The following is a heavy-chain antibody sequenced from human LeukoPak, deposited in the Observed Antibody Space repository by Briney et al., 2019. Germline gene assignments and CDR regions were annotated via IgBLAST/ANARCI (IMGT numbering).Heavy chain of an antibody. CDR3: ARGGEMATKPFDY. Sequence: SVKVSCKASGGTFSSYAISWVRQAPGQGLEWMGGIIPIFGTANYAQKFQGRVTITADESTSTAYMELSSLRSEDTAVYYCARGGEMATKPFDYWGQGTLVTVSS. CDR2: IIPIFGTA. D-gene: IGHD5-24*01. J-gene: IGHJ4*02. CDR1: GGTFSSYA. V-gene: IGHV1-69*13.